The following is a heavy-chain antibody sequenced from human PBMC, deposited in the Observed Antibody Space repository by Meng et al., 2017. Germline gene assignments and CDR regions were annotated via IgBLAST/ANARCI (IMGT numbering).Heavy chain of an antibody. Sequence: QVQRQESGPGLVKPSETLSLTCTVSGGSISSYYWSWIRQPPGKGLEWIGYIYYSGSTNYNPSLKSRVTIPVDTSKNQFSLKLSSVTAADTAVYYCARGYDFWSGQYYFDYWGQGTLVTVSS. D-gene: IGHD3-3*01. V-gene: IGHV4-59*01. CDR1: GGSISSYY. CDR3: ARGYDFWSGQYYFDY. J-gene: IGHJ4*02. CDR2: IYYSGST.